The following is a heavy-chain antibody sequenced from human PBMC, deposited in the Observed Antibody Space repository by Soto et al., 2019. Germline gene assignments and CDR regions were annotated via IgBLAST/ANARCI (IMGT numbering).Heavy chain of an antibody. CDR1: GFTFSSYS. CDR2: ISSSSSTI. D-gene: IGHD3-10*01. CDR3: ARDRMVRGVIIFSLYYYGMDV. V-gene: IGHV3-48*02. J-gene: IGHJ6*02. Sequence: HPGGSLRLSCAASGFTFSSYSMNWVRQAPGKGLEWVSYISSSSSTIYYADSVKGRFTISRDNAKNSLYLQMNSLRDEDTAVYYCARDRMVRGVIIFSLYYYGMDVWGQGTTVTVSS.